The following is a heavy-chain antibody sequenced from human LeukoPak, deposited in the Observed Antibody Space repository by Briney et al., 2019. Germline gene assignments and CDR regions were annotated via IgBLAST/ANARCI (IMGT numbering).Heavy chain of an antibody. J-gene: IGHJ6*02. V-gene: IGHV3-33*01. Sequence: GGSLRLSCAASGFTFSSYGMHWVRQAPGKGLEWVAVIWYDGSNKYYADSVKGRFTISRDNSKNTLYLQMNSLRAEDTAVYYCASLTTVTTGAYYYGMDVWGQGTTVTVSS. CDR3: ASLTTVTTGAYYYGMDV. D-gene: IGHD4-17*01. CDR1: GFTFSSYG. CDR2: IWYDGSNK.